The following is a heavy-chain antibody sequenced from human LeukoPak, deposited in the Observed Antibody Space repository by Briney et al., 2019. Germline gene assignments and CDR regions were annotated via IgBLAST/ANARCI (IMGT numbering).Heavy chain of an antibody. CDR3: ANYYDSSGYYLT. CDR1: GGSISSYY. V-gene: IGHV4-59*08. Sequence: TETLSLTCTVSGGSISSYYWSWIRQPPGKGLEWIGYVHYTGSTNDNPSLKSRATISLDTSKNQISLKLSSVTAADTAVYYCANYYDSSGYYLTWGQGILVTVSS. CDR2: VHYTGST. J-gene: IGHJ4*02. D-gene: IGHD3-22*01.